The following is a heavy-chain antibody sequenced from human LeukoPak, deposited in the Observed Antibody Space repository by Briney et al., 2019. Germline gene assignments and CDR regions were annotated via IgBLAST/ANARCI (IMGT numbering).Heavy chain of an antibody. D-gene: IGHD5-18*01. Sequence: TTGESLEISCKGSGFRFTNYWISWVRQLPGKGLEWMGRFDPSDSYTNYSPSFQGHVTISADKSISTAYLQWSTLKASDTAIYYCARKLSPLDYWGQGTLVTVSS. CDR1: GFRFTNYW. CDR3: ARKLSPLDY. J-gene: IGHJ4*02. V-gene: IGHV5-10-1*01. CDR2: FDPSDSYT.